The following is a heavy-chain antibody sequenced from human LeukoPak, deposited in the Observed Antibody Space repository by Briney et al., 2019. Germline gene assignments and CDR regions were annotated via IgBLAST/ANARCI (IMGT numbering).Heavy chain of an antibody. CDR1: GGSISSYY. D-gene: IGHD5-18*01. Sequence: SETLSLTCNVSGGSISSYYWSWIRQPPGKGLEWIGYIYYSGSTNYNPSLKRRVTISVDTSKNQFSLKLSSVTAADTAVYYCARELSVDTAIEGIYGMDVWGKGTTVTVSS. V-gene: IGHV4-59*01. CDR3: ARELSVDTAIEGIYGMDV. J-gene: IGHJ6*04. CDR2: IYYSGST.